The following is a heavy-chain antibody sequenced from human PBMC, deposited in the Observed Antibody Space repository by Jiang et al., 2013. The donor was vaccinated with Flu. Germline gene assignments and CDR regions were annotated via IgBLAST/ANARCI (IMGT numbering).Heavy chain of an antibody. V-gene: IGHV4-34*01. CDR3: ARGPGRLAVAGTNYYYYGMDV. J-gene: IGHJ6*02. D-gene: IGHD6-19*01. Sequence: LLKPSETLSLTCAVYGGSFSGYYWSWIRQPPGKGLEWIGEINHSGSTNYNPSLKSRVTISVDTSKNQFSLKLSSVTAADTAVYYCARGPGRLAVAGTNYYYYGMDVWGQGTTVTVSS. CDR2: INHSGST. CDR1: GGSFSGYY.